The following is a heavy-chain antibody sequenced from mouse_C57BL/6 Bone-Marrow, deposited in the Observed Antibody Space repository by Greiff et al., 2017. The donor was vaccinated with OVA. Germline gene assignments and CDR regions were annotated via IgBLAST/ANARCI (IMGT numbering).Heavy chain of an antibody. CDR1: GFSLSTFGMG. CDR3: ARIRDYGSSYWYFDV. D-gene: IGHD1-1*01. V-gene: IGHV8-8*01. Sequence: QVTLKESGPGILQPSQTLSLTCSFSGFSLSTFGMGVGWVRQPSGKGLEWLAHIWWDDDKYYNPALKSRLTISKDTSKNQVFLKIANVDTADTATDDCARIRDYGSSYWYFDVWGTGTTVTVSS. CDR2: IWWDDDK. J-gene: IGHJ1*03.